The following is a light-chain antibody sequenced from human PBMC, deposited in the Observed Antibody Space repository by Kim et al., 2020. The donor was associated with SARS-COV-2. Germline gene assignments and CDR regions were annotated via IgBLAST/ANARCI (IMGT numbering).Light chain of an antibody. J-gene: IGKJ2*01. V-gene: IGKV1-5*03. CDR1: KNIGTY. Sequence: AAGGDSVTISCRASKNIGTYLAWNQHKPGKAPTLLVYQASSLESGVPSRFNGSGSETQFILTISSLQTDDFATDYCQHYNSYPYTFGQGTKLEI. CDR2: QAS. CDR3: QHYNSYPYT.